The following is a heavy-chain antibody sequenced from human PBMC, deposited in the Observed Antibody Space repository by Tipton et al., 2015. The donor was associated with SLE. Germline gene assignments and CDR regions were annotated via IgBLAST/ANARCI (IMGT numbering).Heavy chain of an antibody. CDR1: GFTFNSYE. D-gene: IGHD3-3*01. CDR2: ISSSGSTI. Sequence: SLRLSCAASGFTFNSYEMNWVRQAPGKGLEWVSYISSSGSTIYYADSVKGRFTISRDNAKNSLYLQMNSLRAEDTAVYYCARIGPYDFWSGSYDAFDIWGQGTMVTVSS. V-gene: IGHV3-48*03. J-gene: IGHJ3*02. CDR3: ARIGPYDFWSGSYDAFDI.